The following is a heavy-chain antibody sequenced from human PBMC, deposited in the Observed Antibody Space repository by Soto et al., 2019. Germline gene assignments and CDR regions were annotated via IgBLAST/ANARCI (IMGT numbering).Heavy chain of an antibody. CDR3: TRSRGFGGMDV. J-gene: IGHJ6*02. CDR2: ISGSGDGT. V-gene: IGHV3-23*01. Sequence: LRLSRAASGFTVYSHVMSWVRQAPGKGLELVYSISGSGDGTYYGDTVKGRFNISRNSSSSNVYLEMKKLRGEDTAVYFCTRSRGFGGMDVWGQGTTVTVSS. CDR1: GFTVYSHV. D-gene: IGHD3-22*01.